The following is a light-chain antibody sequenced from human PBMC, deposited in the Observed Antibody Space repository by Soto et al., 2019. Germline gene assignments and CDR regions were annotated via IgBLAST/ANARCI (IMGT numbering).Light chain of an antibody. CDR2: DAS. Sequence: EIVMTQSPATLSVSPGERATLSCRASQSVSRNLAWYQQKPGQAPRLLIYDASTRATGTPARLSGSGSGTKFTLSISSLQSEDFAVYYCQQYNNWPITFGQGTRL. CDR1: QSVSRN. CDR3: QQYNNWPIT. J-gene: IGKJ5*01. V-gene: IGKV3D-15*01.